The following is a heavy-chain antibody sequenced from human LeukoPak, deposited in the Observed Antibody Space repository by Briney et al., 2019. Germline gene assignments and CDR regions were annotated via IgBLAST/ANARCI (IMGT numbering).Heavy chain of an antibody. CDR2: IYISGST. CDR1: GGSISSYY. CDR3: ARDRRTWNDDGFDY. Sequence: PSETLSLTCTVSGGSISSYYWSWIRQPAGKGLEWIGRIYISGSTNYNPSLKSRVTMSVDTSKNQFSLKLSSVTAADTAVYYCARDRRTWNDDGFDYWGQGTLVTVSS. V-gene: IGHV4-4*07. J-gene: IGHJ4*02. D-gene: IGHD1-1*01.